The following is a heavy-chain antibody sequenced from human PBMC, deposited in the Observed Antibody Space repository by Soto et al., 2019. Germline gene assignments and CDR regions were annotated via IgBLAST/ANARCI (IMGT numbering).Heavy chain of an antibody. V-gene: IGHV1-18*01. CDR3: ARVPDKYSYCNYYYYCGMDV. CDR1: GNTFNSYG. Sequence: QVQLVQSGAEVKKPGASVKVSCKASGNTFNSYGISWVRQAPGQGLEWMGWINAYNGNTNYAQNLQGRVTMTTDTSTSTGYMKLRSLRTDDTAVYYCARVPDKYSYCNYYYYCGMDVWGQGTTVTVSS. J-gene: IGHJ6*02. D-gene: IGHD5-18*01. CDR2: INAYNGNT.